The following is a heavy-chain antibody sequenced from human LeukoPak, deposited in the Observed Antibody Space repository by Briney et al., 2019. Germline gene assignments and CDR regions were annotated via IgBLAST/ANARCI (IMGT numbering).Heavy chain of an antibody. D-gene: IGHD3-3*01. CDR2: ITGSGGST. CDR3: AKGFNQYDFYYGMDV. Sequence: SGGSLRLSCAASGFTFSSYDMSWVRQAPGNGLEWVSGITGSGGSTYYADSVKGRFTISRDNSKNTLYLQMNSLRAEDTAVHYCAKGFNQYDFYYGMDVWGQGTTVTVSS. J-gene: IGHJ6*02. V-gene: IGHV3-23*01. CDR1: GFTFSSYD.